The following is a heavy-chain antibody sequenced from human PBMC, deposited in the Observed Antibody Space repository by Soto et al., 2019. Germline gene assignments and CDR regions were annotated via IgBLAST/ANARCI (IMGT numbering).Heavy chain of an antibody. J-gene: IGHJ6*02. CDR3: ARREALGGDIVHPEHYCYYGMDV. D-gene: IGHD2-8*01. CDR1: GYTFTSYG. V-gene: IGHV1-18*01. CDR2: ISAYNGNT. Sequence: ASVKVSCKASGYTFTSYGISWVRQAPGQGLEWMGWISAYNGNTNYAQKLQGRVTMTTDTSTSTAYMELRSLRSDDTAVYYCARREALGGDIVHPEHYCYYGMDVWGQGTTVTVSS.